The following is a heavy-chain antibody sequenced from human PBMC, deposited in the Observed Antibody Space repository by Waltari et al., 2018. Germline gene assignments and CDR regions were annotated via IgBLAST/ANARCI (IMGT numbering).Heavy chain of an antibody. D-gene: IGHD6-13*01. CDR1: GFTFSSYE. CDR2: ISSSGSTI. Sequence: EVQLVESGGGLVQPGGSLRLSCAASGFTFSSYEMNWVRQAPGKGLEWVSYISSSGSTIYYADSVKGRFTISRDNAKNSLYLQMNSLRAEDTAVYYCARAQRTYSSSWYGYWGQGTLVTVSS. V-gene: IGHV3-48*03. CDR3: ARAQRTYSSSWYGY. J-gene: IGHJ4*02.